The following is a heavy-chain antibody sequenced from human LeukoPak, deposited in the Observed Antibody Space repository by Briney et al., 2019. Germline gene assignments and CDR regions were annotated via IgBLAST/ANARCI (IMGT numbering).Heavy chain of an antibody. CDR3: ARGDWLLSGAFDI. CDR2: IYYSGST. D-gene: IGHD3-9*01. J-gene: IGHJ3*02. V-gene: IGHV4-39*07. CDR1: GGSISSSSYY. Sequence: SETLSLTCTVSGGSISSSSYYWGWIRQPSGKGLEWIGSIYYSGSTYYNPSLKSRVTISVDTSKNQFSLKLSSVTAADTAVYYCARGDWLLSGAFDIWGQGTMVTVSS.